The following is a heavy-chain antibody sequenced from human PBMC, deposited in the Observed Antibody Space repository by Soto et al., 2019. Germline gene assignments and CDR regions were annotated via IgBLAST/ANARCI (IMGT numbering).Heavy chain of an antibody. CDR1: GGAINSGGYY. CDR2: IYYSGST. CDR3: ARAQTIFGIITVFDY. Sequence: TLSLTCTVSGGAINSGGYYWSGIREGPGKGLEWIGYIYYSGSTYYNPSLKSRVTISVDTSKNQFSLKLTSVTAADTAVYFCARAQTIFGIITVFDYWGQGTLVTVSS. V-gene: IGHV4-31*03. J-gene: IGHJ4*02. D-gene: IGHD3-3*01.